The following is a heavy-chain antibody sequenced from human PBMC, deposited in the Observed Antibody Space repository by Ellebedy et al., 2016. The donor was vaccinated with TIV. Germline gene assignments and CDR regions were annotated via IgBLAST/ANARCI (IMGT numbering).Heavy chain of an antibody. CDR3: ARSLSYGGVYYFDY. CDR2: IYYSGST. V-gene: IGHV4-59*13. Sequence: SETLSLXXTVSGGSISSYYWSWIRQPPGKGLEWIGYIYYSGSTNYNPSLKSRVTISVDTSKNQFSLKLSSVTAADTAVYYCARSLSYGGVYYFDYWGQGTLVTVSS. CDR1: GGSISSYY. D-gene: IGHD5-18*01. J-gene: IGHJ4*02.